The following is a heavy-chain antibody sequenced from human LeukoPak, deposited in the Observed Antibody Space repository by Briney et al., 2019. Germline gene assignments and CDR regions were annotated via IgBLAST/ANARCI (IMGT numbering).Heavy chain of an antibody. V-gene: IGHV4-34*01. D-gene: IGHD2-2*02. CDR1: GGSFSGYY. CDR2: INHSGST. CDR3: ASTDSLDCSSTSCYKVPAQIDY. Sequence: SETLSLTCAVYGGSFSGYYWSWIRQPPGKGLEWIGEINHSGSTNYNPSLKSRVTISVDTSKNQFSLKLSSVTAADTAVYYCASTDSLDCSSTSCYKVPAQIDYWGQGALVTVSS. J-gene: IGHJ4*02.